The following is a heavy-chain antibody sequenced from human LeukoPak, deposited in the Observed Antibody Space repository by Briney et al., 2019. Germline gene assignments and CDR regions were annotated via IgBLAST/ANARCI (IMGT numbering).Heavy chain of an antibody. CDR2: IYHSGST. J-gene: IGHJ3*02. CDR1: GYSISSGYY. D-gene: IGHD5-12*01. V-gene: IGHV4-38-2*02. CDR3: ARDPYSDYDRGAFDI. Sequence: SETLSLTCTVSGYSISSGYYWGWIRQPPGKGLEWIGSIYHSGSTYYNPSLRSRVTISVDTSKNQFSLKLNSVTAADTAVYYCARDPYSDYDRGAFDIWGQGTMVTVSS.